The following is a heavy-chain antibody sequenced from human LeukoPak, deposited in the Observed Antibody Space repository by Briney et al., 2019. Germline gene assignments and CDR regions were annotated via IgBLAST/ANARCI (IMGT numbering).Heavy chain of an antibody. Sequence: GRSLRLSCAAPGFTFSSYGMHWVRQAPGKGLEWVAVISYDGSNKYYADSVKGRFTISRDNSKNTLYLQMNSLRAEDTAVYYCAKDRGYYDSSGPFDYWGQGTLVTVSS. V-gene: IGHV3-30*18. CDR2: ISYDGSNK. J-gene: IGHJ4*02. CDR1: GFTFSSYG. D-gene: IGHD3-22*01. CDR3: AKDRGYYDSSGPFDY.